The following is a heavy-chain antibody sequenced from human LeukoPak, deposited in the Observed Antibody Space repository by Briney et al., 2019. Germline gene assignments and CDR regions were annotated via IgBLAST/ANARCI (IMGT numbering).Heavy chain of an antibody. J-gene: IGHJ5*02. CDR1: GGSFSGYY. V-gene: IGHV4-34*01. CDR3: ARGPRIAVAGTGGWFDP. D-gene: IGHD6-19*01. Sequence: SETLSLTCAVYGGSFSGYYWSWIRQPPGKGLEWIGQINHSGSTNYNPSLKSRVTISVDTSKNQFSLKPSSVTAADTAVYYCARGPRIAVAGTGGWFDPWGQGTLVTVSS. CDR2: INHSGST.